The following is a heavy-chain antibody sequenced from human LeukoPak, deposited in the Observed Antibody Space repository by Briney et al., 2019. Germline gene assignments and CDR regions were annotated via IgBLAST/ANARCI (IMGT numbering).Heavy chain of an antibody. CDR2: IYYSGST. D-gene: IGHD1-26*01. J-gene: IGHJ3*02. Sequence: PSETLSLTCSVSGGSISSYYWTWIRQPPGKALEYIGYIYYSGSTNYNPSLKSRVTISLDTSKNQFSLKLSSVNAADTAVYYCARGKWELESGEAFDIWGQGTMVTVSS. CDR3: ARGKWELESGEAFDI. CDR1: GGSISSYY. V-gene: IGHV4-59*01.